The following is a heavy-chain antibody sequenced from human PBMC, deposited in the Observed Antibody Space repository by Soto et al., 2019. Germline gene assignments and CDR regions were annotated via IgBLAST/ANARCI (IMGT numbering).Heavy chain of an antibody. CDR2: IKSKTDGGTT. Sequence: PWGSLRLSFAASGFTFSNALMGWVRQAPGKGLEWVGRIKSKTDGGTTDYAAPVKGRFTISRDDSKNTLCLQMNILKTEDTAVYYCTRNSVAGTDYLGQGTLVTVSS. CDR1: GFTFSNAL. J-gene: IGHJ4*02. V-gene: IGHV3-15*01. D-gene: IGHD6-19*01. CDR3: TRNSVAGTDY.